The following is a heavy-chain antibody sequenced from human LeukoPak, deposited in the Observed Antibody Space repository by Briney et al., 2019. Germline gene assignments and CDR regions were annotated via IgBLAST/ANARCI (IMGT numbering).Heavy chain of an antibody. D-gene: IGHD6-19*01. Sequence: GGSLRLSCAASGFTFSSYGMHWVRQAPGKGLEWVAVIGYDGSYKYYADSVKGRFTISRDNSKNTLYLQMNSLRAEDTAVYYCAKGAGRDSSGWYWYFDLWGRGTLVTVSS. V-gene: IGHV3-33*06. CDR2: IGYDGSYK. CDR1: GFTFSSYG. CDR3: AKGAGRDSSGWYWYFDL. J-gene: IGHJ2*01.